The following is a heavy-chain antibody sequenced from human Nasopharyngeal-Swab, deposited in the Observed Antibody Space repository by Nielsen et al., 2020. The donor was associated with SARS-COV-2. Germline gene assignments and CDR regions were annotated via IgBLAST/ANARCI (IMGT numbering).Heavy chain of an antibody. CDR1: GGSISNYY. V-gene: IGHV4-59*12. Sequence: GSLRLSCTVSGGSISNYYWSWIRQPPGKGLEWIGYIYYSGSTNYNPSLKSRVTISVDTSKNQFSLKLSSVTAADTAVYYCARERAVVAASFDYWGQGTLVTVSS. J-gene: IGHJ4*02. CDR3: ARERAVVAASFDY. CDR2: IYYSGST. D-gene: IGHD2-15*01.